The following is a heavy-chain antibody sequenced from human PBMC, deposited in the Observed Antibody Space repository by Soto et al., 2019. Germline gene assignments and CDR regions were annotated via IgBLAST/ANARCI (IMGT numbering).Heavy chain of an antibody. V-gene: IGHV3-9*01. D-gene: IGHD3-16*01. J-gene: IGHJ6*02. CDR1: GFTFDDYA. CDR3: AKARLWGGDGYNSYYYNAMDV. Sequence: EMQLVESGGGLVQPGRSLRLSCAASGFTFDDYAMYWVRQAPGKGLEWVSGISWNSGRIGYADSVKGRFTTSRDNAKKSVYLQMNSLRPEDTALYYCAKARLWGGDGYNSYYYNAMDVWGQGTTVTVSS. CDR2: ISWNSGRI.